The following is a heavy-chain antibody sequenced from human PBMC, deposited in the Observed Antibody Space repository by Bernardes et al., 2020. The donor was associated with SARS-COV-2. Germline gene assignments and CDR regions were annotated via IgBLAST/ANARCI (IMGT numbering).Heavy chain of an antibody. CDR3: VLGIVIVRS. D-gene: IGHD3-10*01. J-gene: IGHJ5*02. CDR1: GYSFTSHW. CDR2: IDPSDSYT. V-gene: IGHV5-10-1*01. Sequence: GASLKISCKGSGYSFTSHWISWVRQMPGKGLEWMGRIDPSDSYTDYSPSFQGHVTISADKSISTAYLQWSSLKASDTAMYYCVLGIVIVRSWGQGTLVTVSS.